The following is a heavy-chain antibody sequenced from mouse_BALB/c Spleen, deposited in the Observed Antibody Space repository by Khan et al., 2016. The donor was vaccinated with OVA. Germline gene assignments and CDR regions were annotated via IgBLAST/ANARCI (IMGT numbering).Heavy chain of an antibody. CDR1: GYIFTDYN. J-gene: IGHJ3*01. V-gene: IGHV1-77*01. CDR2: IYPGCDNT. CDR3: KREWAAWFPY. Sequence: QVRLQQSGAELARPGASVKLSCKASGYIFTDYNINWMRQRTGQGLEWIGEIYPGCDNTYYNERFKGKATLTVDKSSSTAYMHLSSLTSEDSAVYFCKREWAAWFPYWGQGTLVTVSA.